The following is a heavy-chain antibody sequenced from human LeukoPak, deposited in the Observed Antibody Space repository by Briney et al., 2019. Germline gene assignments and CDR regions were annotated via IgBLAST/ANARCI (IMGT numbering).Heavy chain of an antibody. D-gene: IGHD3-16*01. CDR2: IFSSWNT. V-gene: IGHV4-4*07. CDR3: ARSPHRLIGHWFDP. CDR1: GGSINSYY. Sequence: SETLSLTCTVSGGSINSYYWSWTRQPAGEGLEWLGRIFSSWNTIYNPSLQSRVTMSVDTSKNQFSLRLNSVTAADTAVYYCARSPHRLIGHWFDPWGQGTLVTVSS. J-gene: IGHJ5*02.